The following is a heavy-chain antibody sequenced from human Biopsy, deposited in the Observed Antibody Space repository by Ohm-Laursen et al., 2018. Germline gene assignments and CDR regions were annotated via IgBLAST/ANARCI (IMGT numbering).Heavy chain of an antibody. Sequence: SLRLSCAASGFTFSDHYMEWARQAPGKGLEWVGRSRNKANSYTSVYAASVKGRFTISRDESETSMFLQMSGLKTEDTAVYYCARMFARPGACSGGTCYPGDDYWGQGTLVTVSS. D-gene: IGHD2-15*01. CDR2: SRNKANSYTS. J-gene: IGHJ4*02. V-gene: IGHV3-72*01. CDR3: ARMFARPGACSGGTCYPGDDY. CDR1: GFTFSDHY.